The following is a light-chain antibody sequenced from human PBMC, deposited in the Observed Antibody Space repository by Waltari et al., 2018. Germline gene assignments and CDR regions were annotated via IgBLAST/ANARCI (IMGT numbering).Light chain of an antibody. V-gene: IGLV2-14*01. CDR3: SSYTSSISWV. Sequence: QSALTQPASVPGSPGQSITTPCTGTSSAVGGYNYVPWYQHHPGKAPKLMIYEVSNRPSGVSNRFSGSKSGNTASLTISGLQAEDEAHYYCSSYTSSISWVFGGGTKLTVL. CDR2: EVS. CDR1: SSAVGGYNY. J-gene: IGLJ3*02.